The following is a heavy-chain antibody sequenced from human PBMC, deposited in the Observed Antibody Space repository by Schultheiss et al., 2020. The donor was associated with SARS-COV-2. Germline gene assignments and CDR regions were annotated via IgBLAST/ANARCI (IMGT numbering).Heavy chain of an antibody. CDR2: IYYSGST. CDR1: GGSISSYY. V-gene: IGHV4-59*01. CDR3: ARGLHAPYYGMDV. Sequence: SETLSLTCTVSGGSISSYYWSWIRQPPGKGLEWIGYIYYSGSTNYNPSLKSRVTISVDTSKNQFSLKLSSVTAADTAVYYCARGLHAPYYGMDVWGQGTTVTVSS. J-gene: IGHJ6*02. D-gene: IGHD2-2*01.